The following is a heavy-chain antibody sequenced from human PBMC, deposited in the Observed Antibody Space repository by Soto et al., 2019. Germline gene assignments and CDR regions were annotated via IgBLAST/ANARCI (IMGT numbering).Heavy chain of an antibody. CDR2: ISYDGSNK. CDR3: ASTVAAMANDAFDI. Sequence: QVQLVESGGGVVQPGRSLRLSCAASGFTFSSYAMHWVRQAPGKGLERVAVISYDGSNKYYADSVKGRFTISRDNSKNTLYLQMNSLRAEDTAVYYCASTVAAMANDAFDIWGQGTMVTVSS. D-gene: IGHD6-19*01. J-gene: IGHJ3*02. CDR1: GFTFSSYA. V-gene: IGHV3-30-3*01.